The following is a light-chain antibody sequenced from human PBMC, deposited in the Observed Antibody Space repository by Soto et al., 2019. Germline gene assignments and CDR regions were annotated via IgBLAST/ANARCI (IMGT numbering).Light chain of an antibody. CDR3: LQDYNFPLT. V-gene: IGKV1-6*01. Sequence: AIQMTQSPSSVSASLGDRVTITCRASQDIGNDLAWYQQRPGQAPKLLIYAASSVQSGLPSRFSGGGSGTDFTLTINNLQPGDIATYYCLQDYNFPLTFGGGTKVEIK. CDR1: QDIGND. CDR2: AAS. J-gene: IGKJ4*01.